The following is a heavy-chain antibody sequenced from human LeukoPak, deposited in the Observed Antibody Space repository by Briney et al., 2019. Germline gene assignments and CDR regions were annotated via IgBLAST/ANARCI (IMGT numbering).Heavy chain of an antibody. V-gene: IGHV3-23*01. CDR2: ISGSDGRT. Sequence: PGGSLRLSCAASGFTFSSYAMSWVRQAPGKGLEWVPAISGSDGRTYCADSVNGRFTISRDNSKNTLHLQMNSLRGEDTAVYYCALAQHSSGYLYAVDYWGQGTLVTVSS. CDR1: GFTFSSYA. J-gene: IGHJ4*02. CDR3: ALAQHSSGYLYAVDY. D-gene: IGHD3-22*01.